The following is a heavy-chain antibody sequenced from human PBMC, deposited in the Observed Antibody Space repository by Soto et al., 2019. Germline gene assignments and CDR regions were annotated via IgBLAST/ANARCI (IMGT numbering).Heavy chain of an antibody. CDR1: GYSFTSYW. J-gene: IGHJ6*03. Sequence: GESLKIYCKGSGYSFTSYWIGWVRQMPGKGLEWMGIIYPGDSDTRYSPSFQGQATISADKSISTAYLQWSSLKASDTAMYYCARLEEDYYYYYYMDVWGQGTTVTVSS. CDR2: IYPGDSDT. CDR3: ARLEEDYYYYYYMDV. D-gene: IGHD3-3*01. V-gene: IGHV5-51*01.